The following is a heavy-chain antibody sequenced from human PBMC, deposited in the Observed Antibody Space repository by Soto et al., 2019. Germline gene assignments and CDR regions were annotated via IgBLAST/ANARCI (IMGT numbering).Heavy chain of an antibody. CDR3: ARINFDYYDSSGYSRWFDP. Sequence: PSETLSLTCTVSGGSISSSSYYWGWIRQPPGKGLEWIGSIYYSGSTYYNPSLKSRVTISVDRSKNQFSLKLSSVTAADTAVYYCARINFDYYDSSGYSRWFDPWGQGTLVTVSS. CDR1: GGSISSSSYY. CDR2: IYYSGST. V-gene: IGHV4-39*07. J-gene: IGHJ5*02. D-gene: IGHD3-22*01.